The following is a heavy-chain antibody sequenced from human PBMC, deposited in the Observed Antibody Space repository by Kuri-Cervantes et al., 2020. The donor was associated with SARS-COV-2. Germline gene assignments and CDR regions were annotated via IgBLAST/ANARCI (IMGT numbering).Heavy chain of an antibody. Sequence: SSVNVSCKASRGTFSSYAISWVRQAPGQGLEWMGRIIPILGIANYAQKFQGRVTITADKSTSTAYMELSSLRSEDTAVYYCARDHYYDRTHNWFDPWGQGTLVTVSS. D-gene: IGHD3-22*01. CDR3: ARDHYYDRTHNWFDP. CDR2: IIPILGIA. J-gene: IGHJ5*02. CDR1: RGTFSSYA. V-gene: IGHV1-69*04.